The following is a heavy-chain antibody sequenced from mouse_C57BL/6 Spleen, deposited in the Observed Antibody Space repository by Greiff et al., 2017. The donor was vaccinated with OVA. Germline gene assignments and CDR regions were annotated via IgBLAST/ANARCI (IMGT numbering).Heavy chain of an antibody. CDR3: ARGGNGDLWYFDV. CDR2: ISDGGSYT. V-gene: IGHV5-4*01. J-gene: IGHJ1*03. CDR1: GFIFSSYA. D-gene: IGHD1-2*01. Sequence: EVQLVESGGGLVKPGGSLNLSCAALGFIFSSYAMSWVRQTPEKRLEWVATISDGGSYTYYPDNVKGRFTISRDNAKNNLYLQMSHLKSEDTAMYYCARGGNGDLWYFDVWGTGTTVTVSS.